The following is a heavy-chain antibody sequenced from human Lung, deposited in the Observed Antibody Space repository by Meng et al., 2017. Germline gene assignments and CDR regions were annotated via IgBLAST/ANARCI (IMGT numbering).Heavy chain of an antibody. CDR1: GFSFSSYA. D-gene: IGHD3-10*01. CDR2: LSGGGFTT. V-gene: IGHV3-23*04. Sequence: GQLVVLGGGLVQPGGSLRLSCAASGFSFSSYAMSWGRRAPGKGLEWRAALSGGGFTTYYADSVKGRFTISRHNSKNTLYLQVNSLRAEDAALYCCAKYSYGLGDYFDYWGQGALVTVSS. CDR3: AKYSYGLGDYFDY. J-gene: IGHJ4*02.